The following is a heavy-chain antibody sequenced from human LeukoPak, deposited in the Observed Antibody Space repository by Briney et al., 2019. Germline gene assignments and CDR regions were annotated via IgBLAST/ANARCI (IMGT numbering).Heavy chain of an antibody. J-gene: IGHJ6*03. Sequence: SETLSLTCTVSGGSISSSSYYWGWIRQPPGTGLEWIGSIYYSGSTYYNPSLKSRVTISVDTSKNQFSLKLSSVTAADTAVYYCARTHTFGDYRLWSWRDYYYMDVWGKGTTVTISS. D-gene: IGHD4-17*01. CDR3: ARTHTFGDYRLWSWRDYYYMDV. V-gene: IGHV4-39*07. CDR2: IYYSGST. CDR1: GGSISSSSYY.